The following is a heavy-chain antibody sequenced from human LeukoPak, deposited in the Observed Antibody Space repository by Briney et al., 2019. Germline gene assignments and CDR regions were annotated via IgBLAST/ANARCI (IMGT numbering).Heavy chain of an antibody. Sequence: PSETLSPTCTVSGGSISSYYWSWIRQPPGKGLEWIGYIYYSGSTNYNPSLKSRVTISVDTSKNQFSLKLSSVTAADTAVYYCARGTGGYYYWGQGTLVTVSS. CDR3: ARGTGGYYY. J-gene: IGHJ4*02. CDR2: IYYSGST. CDR1: GGSISSYY. D-gene: IGHD1-1*01. V-gene: IGHV4-59*01.